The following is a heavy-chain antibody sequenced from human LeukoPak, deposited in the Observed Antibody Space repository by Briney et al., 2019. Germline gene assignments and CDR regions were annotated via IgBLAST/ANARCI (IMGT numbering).Heavy chain of an antibody. CDR2: IYTSGST. V-gene: IGHV4-4*07. D-gene: IGHD3-3*01. CDR1: GGSISSYY. Sequence: SETLSLTCTVSGGSISSYYWSWTRQPAGKGLEWIGRIYTSGSTNYNPSLKSRVTMSVDTSKNQFSLKLSSVTAADTAVYYCARAYYDFWSGYHHYYMDVWGKGTTVTVSS. J-gene: IGHJ6*03. CDR3: ARAYYDFWSGYHHYYMDV.